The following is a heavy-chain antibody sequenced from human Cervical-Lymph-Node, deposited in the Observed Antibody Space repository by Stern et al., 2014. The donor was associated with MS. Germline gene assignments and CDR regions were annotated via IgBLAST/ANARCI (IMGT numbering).Heavy chain of an antibody. CDR3: ARGAYNWNHDFFDY. Sequence: QVQLVQSGGGVVQPGRSLRLSCAASGFTFSSYGMHWVRQAPGKGLEWVAVIWYDGSNKYYADSVKGRFTISRDNSKNTLYLQMNSLRAEDTAVYYCARGAYNWNHDFFDYWGQGTLVTVSS. CDR2: IWYDGSNK. J-gene: IGHJ4*02. CDR1: GFTFSSYG. D-gene: IGHD1-14*01. V-gene: IGHV3-33*01.